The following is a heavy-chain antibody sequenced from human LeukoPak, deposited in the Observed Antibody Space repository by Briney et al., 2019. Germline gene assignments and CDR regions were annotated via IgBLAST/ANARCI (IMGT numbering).Heavy chain of an antibody. D-gene: IGHD2-21*02. CDR2: IRYDGSNK. Sequence: PGGSLRLSCAASGFTFSNYGMHWVRQAPGKGLEWVAFIRYDGSNKYYADSVKGRFTISRDNSKNTLYLQMNSLRAEDTAVYYCARGFSLLGGDSFDYWGQGTLVTVSS. CDR3: ARGFSLLGGDSFDY. V-gene: IGHV3-30*02. CDR1: GFTFSNYG. J-gene: IGHJ4*02.